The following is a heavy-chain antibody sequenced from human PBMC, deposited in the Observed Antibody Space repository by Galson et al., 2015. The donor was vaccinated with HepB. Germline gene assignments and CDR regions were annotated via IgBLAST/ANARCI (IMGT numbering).Heavy chain of an antibody. CDR3: ARDYSHGYSSAFDI. V-gene: IGHV1-3*01. Sequence: SVKVSCKASGYTFTSYAMHWVRQAPGQRLEWMGWINAGNGNTKYSQKFQGRVTITRDTSTSTAYMELSSLRSEDTAVYYCARDYSHGYSSAFDIWGQGTMVTVSS. J-gene: IGHJ3*02. CDR1: GYTFTSYA. D-gene: IGHD6-13*01. CDR2: INAGNGNT.